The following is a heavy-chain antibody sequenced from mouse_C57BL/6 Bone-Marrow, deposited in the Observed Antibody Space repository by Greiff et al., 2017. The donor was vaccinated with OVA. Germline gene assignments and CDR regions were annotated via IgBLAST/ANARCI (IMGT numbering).Heavy chain of an antibody. CDR2: ISYDGSN. Sequence: EVKLVESGPGLVKPSQSLSLTCSVTGYSITSGYYWNWIRQFPGNKLEWMGYISYDGSNNYNPSLKNRISITRDTSKNQFFLKLNSVTTEDTATYYCARREVYGSSPYWYFDVWGTGTTVTVSS. CDR1: GYSITSGYY. CDR3: ARREVYGSSPYWYFDV. V-gene: IGHV3-6*01. J-gene: IGHJ1*03. D-gene: IGHD1-1*01.